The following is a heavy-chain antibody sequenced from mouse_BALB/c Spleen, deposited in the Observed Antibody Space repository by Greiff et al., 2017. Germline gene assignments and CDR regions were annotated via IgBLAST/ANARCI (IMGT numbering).Heavy chain of an antibody. Sequence: EVMLVESGGGLVQPGGSLKLSCAASGFTFSSYGMSWVRQTPDKRLELVATINSNGGSTYYPDSVKGRFTISRDNAKNTLYLQMSSLKSEDTAMYYCARDWGAFAYWGQGTLVTVSA. D-gene: IGHD4-1*01. CDR3: ARDWGAFAY. CDR1: GFTFSSYG. J-gene: IGHJ3*01. V-gene: IGHV5-6-3*01. CDR2: INSNGGST.